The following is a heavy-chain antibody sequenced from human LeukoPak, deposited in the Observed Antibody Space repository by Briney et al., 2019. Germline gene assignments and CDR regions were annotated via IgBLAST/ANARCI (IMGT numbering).Heavy chain of an antibody. CDR1: GYTFTSSY. Sequence: ASVKVSCKASGYTFTSSYMHWVRQAPGQGLEWMGIINPSDDSTRYAQKFQGRVTMTKDTSTNTVYMHLSSLSSDDTAVYYCARDRGQLLGGDAFDIWGQGTMVTVSS. V-gene: IGHV1-46*01. J-gene: IGHJ3*02. D-gene: IGHD2-2*01. CDR3: ARDRGQLLGGDAFDI. CDR2: INPSDDST.